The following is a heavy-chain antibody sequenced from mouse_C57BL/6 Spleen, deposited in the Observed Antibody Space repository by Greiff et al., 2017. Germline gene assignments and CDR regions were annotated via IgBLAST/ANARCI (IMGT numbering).Heavy chain of an antibody. CDR2: IYPGSGGT. V-gene: IGHV1-54*01. CDR1: GYAFTNYL. D-gene: IGHD4-1*02. Sequence: QVHVKQSGAELVRPGTSVKVSCKASGYAFTNYLIEWVKQRPGQGLEWIGVIYPGSGGTNYNEKFKGKATLTADKSSSTAYMQLSSLTSEDSAVYFCARSNNWVYYFDYWGQGTTLTVSS. J-gene: IGHJ2*01. CDR3: ARSNNWVYYFDY.